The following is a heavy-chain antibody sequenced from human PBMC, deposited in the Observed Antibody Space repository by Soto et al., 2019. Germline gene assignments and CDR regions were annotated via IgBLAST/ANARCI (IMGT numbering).Heavy chain of an antibody. CDR1: GFTVSSNY. V-gene: IGHV3-53*01. Sequence: GGSLRLSCAASGFTVSSNYMSWVRQAPGKGLEWVSVIYSGGDTYCADSVKGRFTISRDNSKNTLYLQMNSLRAEDTAVYYCAREYCSGGSCYYYYGMDVWGQGTTVTV. D-gene: IGHD2-15*01. CDR2: IYSGGDT. CDR3: AREYCSGGSCYYYYGMDV. J-gene: IGHJ6*02.